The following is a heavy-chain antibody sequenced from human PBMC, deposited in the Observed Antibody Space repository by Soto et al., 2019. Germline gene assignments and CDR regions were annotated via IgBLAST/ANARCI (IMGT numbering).Heavy chain of an antibody. Sequence: GGSLRLSCAASGFTFSSYAMTWVRQAPGKGLEWVSSISGSGGTTYYADSVKGRFTISRDNSKSTLYLQMNSLRAEDTAVYFCAKGSTVTTHIDYWGQGTPVTVSS. CDR2: ISGSGGTT. V-gene: IGHV3-23*01. D-gene: IGHD4-17*01. J-gene: IGHJ4*02. CDR3: AKGSTVTTHIDY. CDR1: GFTFSSYA.